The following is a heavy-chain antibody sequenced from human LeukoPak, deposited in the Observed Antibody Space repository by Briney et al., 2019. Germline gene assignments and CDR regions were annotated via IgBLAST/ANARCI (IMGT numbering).Heavy chain of an antibody. V-gene: IGHV3-48*04. CDR2: ISSSSSTI. J-gene: IGHJ4*02. Sequence: GGSLRLSCAASGFTFSSYSMNWVRQAPGKGLEWVSYISSSSSTIYYADSVKGRFTISRDNAKNSLYLQMNSLRAEDTAVYYCARDRRYFYYWGQGTLVTVSS. CDR1: GFTFSSYS. CDR3: ARDRRYFYY.